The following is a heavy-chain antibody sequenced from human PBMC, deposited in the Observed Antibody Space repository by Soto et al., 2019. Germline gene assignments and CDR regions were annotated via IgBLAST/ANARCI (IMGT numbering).Heavy chain of an antibody. CDR1: GDSISNGHY. CDR2: IYHTGTT. CDR3: ASVDGTPTMTGDYYYYGLDV. J-gene: IGHJ6*02. D-gene: IGHD4-17*01. Sequence: SENLSLTCAVSGDSISNGHYWAWIRRPPGTGLEWIGSIYHTGTTYYHPSLKSRVTISVDTSKNQFYLKLSYVTAADSAVYYCASVDGTPTMTGDYYYYGLDVWGQVTKVT. V-gene: IGHV4-38-2*01.